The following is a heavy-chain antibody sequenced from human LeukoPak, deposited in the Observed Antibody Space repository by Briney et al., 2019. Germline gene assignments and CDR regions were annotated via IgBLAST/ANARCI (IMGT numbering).Heavy chain of an antibody. CDR1: GLTFSSYW. V-gene: IGHV3-7*01. CDR2: IKQDGSEK. Sequence: GGSLRLSCAVSGLTFSSYWMTWVRQAPGKGLELVANIKQDGSEKYYVDSVKGRFTISRDNAKNTLYLQMNSLRAEDTAVYYCVREREGWGRAFDIWGQGTMVTVSS. D-gene: IGHD3-16*01. CDR3: VREREGWGRAFDI. J-gene: IGHJ3*02.